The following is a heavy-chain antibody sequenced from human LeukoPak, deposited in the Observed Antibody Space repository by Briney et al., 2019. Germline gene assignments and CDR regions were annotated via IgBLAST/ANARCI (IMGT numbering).Heavy chain of an antibody. J-gene: IGHJ6*02. CDR1: GFTFSSYA. D-gene: IGHD3-3*01. CDR2: ISNDGGQK. V-gene: IGHV3-30*04. CDR3: AREGYDAYCYGWDV. Sequence: GGSLRLSCTASGFTFSSYAMHWVRQAPDKGLEWVAVISNDGGQKYYADSVKGRFTISRDTSKNTVFLQVNSLRSEDTAMYYCAREGYDAYCYGWDVWGQGTTVTVSS.